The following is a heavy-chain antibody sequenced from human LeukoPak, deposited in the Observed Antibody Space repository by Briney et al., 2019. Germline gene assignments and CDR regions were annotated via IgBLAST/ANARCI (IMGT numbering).Heavy chain of an antibody. CDR1: GFTFSRYS. J-gene: IGHJ4*02. CDR3: ATPAMFAWVPAHIVVVTAYDY. D-gene: IGHD2-21*02. Sequence: WGSLRLSWAASGFTFSRYSRNWVRQAPGKGLECVSSISSSSSYIYYADSVKGQFTISRENAKNSLYMQMNSLRAEDTAVYYCATPAMFAWVPAHIVVVTAYDYWGQGTLVTVSS. CDR2: ISSSSSYI. V-gene: IGHV3-21*01.